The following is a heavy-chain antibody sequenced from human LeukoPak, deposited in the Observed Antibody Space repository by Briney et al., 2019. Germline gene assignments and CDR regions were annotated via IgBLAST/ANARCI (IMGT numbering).Heavy chain of an antibody. Sequence: PGRSLRLSCAASGFIFSHYDMHWVRQAPGQGLEWVALISHDGNNQYYADSVKGRVTISRDNSKDTLDLQMNSLRAEDTAVYYCAREYSRYFDYWGQGTLVTVSS. J-gene: IGHJ4*02. CDR1: GFIFSHYD. V-gene: IGHV3-30*03. CDR2: ISHDGNNQ. D-gene: IGHD1-26*01. CDR3: AREYSRYFDY.